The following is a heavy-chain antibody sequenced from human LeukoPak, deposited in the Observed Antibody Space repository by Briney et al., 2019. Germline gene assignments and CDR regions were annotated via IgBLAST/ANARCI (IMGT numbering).Heavy chain of an antibody. CDR2: INHSGST. Sequence: SETLSLTCAVYGGSFSGYYWSWIRQPPGKGLEWIGEINHSGSTNYNPSLKSRVTMSVDTSKNQFSLKLSSVTAADTAVYYCARPRITYYYDSSGYYYPSYAFDIWGQGTMITVSS. V-gene: IGHV4-34*01. D-gene: IGHD3-22*01. CDR1: GGSFSGYY. J-gene: IGHJ3*02. CDR3: ARPRITYYYDSSGYYYPSYAFDI.